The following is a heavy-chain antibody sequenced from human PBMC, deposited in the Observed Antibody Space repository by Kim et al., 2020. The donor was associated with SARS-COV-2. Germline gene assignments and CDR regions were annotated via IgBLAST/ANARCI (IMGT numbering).Heavy chain of an antibody. CDR2: INSDGSST. CDR3: AREQVVVYYYYGMDV. Sequence: GGSLRLSCAASGFTFSSYWMHWVRQAPGKGLVWVSRINSDGSSTSYADSVKGRFTISRDNAKNTLYLQMNSLRAEDTAVYYCAREQVVVYYYYGMDVWGQGTTVTVSS. J-gene: IGHJ6*02. V-gene: IGHV3-74*01. CDR1: GFTFSSYW. D-gene: IGHD2-15*01.